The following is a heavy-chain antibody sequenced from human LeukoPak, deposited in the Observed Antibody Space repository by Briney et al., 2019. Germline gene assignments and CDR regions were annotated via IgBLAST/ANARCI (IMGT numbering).Heavy chain of an antibody. CDR2: IYYSGST. CDR1: GSSISSYY. J-gene: IGHJ5*02. CDR3: ARSQFSGNWFDP. Sequence: PSETLSLTCTVSGSSISSYYRSWIRHPPGKGLEWIGYIYYSGSTNYNPSLKSRVTISVDTSKNQFSLKLTSVTAADTALYYCARSQFSGNWFDPWGQGTLVTVSS. V-gene: IGHV4-59*01.